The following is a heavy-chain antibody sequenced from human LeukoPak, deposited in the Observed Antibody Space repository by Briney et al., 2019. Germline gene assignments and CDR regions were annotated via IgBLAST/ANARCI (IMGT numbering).Heavy chain of an antibody. V-gene: IGHV1-69*13. D-gene: IGHD3-9*01. CDR3: AREVYDIFAFDP. Sequence: SVKVSCKASGGTFSSYAISWVRQAPGQGLEWMGGIIPIFGTANYAQKFQGRVTITADESTSTAYMELSSLRSEDTAVYYCAREVYDIFAFDPWGQGTLVTVSS. CDR1: GGTFSSYA. CDR2: IIPIFGTA. J-gene: IGHJ5*02.